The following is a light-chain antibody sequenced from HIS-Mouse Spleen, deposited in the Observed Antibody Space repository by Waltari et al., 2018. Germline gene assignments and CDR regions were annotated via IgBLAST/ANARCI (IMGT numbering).Light chain of an antibody. J-gene: IGLJ3*02. CDR1: SSDVGSHNL. CDR2: EGS. V-gene: IGLV2-23*01. CDR3: CSYAGSSTWV. Sequence: QSALTQPASASSSPGQSITIPCTGTSSDVGSHNLVSWYQQPPGKAPKLMIYEGSKRPSGVSNRFSGSKSGNTASLTISGLQAEDEADYYCCSYAGSSTWVFGGGTKLTVL.